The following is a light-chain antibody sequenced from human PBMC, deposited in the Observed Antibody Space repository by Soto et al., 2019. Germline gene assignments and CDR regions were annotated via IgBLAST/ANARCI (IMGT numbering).Light chain of an antibody. V-gene: IGKV3-15*01. CDR3: QQYGSSPRT. CDR2: GAS. CDR1: QSVSSN. Sequence: EIVMTQSPATLSVSPGERATLSCRASQSVSSNLAWYQQKPGQAPRLLIYGASTRATGIPARFSGSGSGTDFTLTINRLEPEDFAVYYCQQYGSSPRTFGQGTKVDIK. J-gene: IGKJ1*01.